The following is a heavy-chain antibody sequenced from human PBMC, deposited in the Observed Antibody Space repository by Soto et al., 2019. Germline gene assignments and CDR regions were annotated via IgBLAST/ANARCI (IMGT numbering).Heavy chain of an antibody. V-gene: IGHV1-8*01. D-gene: IGHD3-16*01. CDR1: GYTFTNFD. J-gene: IGHJ4*02. CDR3: ARGPEGDNFDY. Sequence: GASVKVSCKTSGYTFTNFDINWVRQATGQGLEWMGWMNPNNGNTGYSQKFQGRVTMTRNTSISTAYMELSSLRSDDTAVYYCARGPEGDNFDYWGQGTLVTVSS. CDR2: MNPNNGNT.